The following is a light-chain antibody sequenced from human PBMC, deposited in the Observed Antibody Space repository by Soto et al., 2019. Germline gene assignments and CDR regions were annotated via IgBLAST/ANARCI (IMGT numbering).Light chain of an antibody. Sequence: QSVVSQPPSASGTPGQRVTISCSGSSSNIGRNYVYWYQQFPGTAPKLLTFKNDQRPSGVPDRFSGSKSGTSASLAISGLRSEDEADYYCATWAASRSGGVFGGGTKLTVL. J-gene: IGLJ3*02. V-gene: IGLV1-47*01. CDR3: ATWAASRSGGV. CDR2: KND. CDR1: SSNIGRNY.